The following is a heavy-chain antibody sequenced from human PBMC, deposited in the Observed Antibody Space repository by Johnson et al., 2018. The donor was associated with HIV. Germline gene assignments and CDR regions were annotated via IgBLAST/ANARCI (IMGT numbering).Heavy chain of an antibody. D-gene: IGHD3-16*01. V-gene: IGHV3-33*01. J-gene: IGHJ3*02. CDR2: IWYDGTNK. CDR3: ARDPGWGAFDI. Sequence: QVQLVESGGGVVQPGRSLRLSCAASGFTFRSYGMHWVRQAPGKGLEWVAVIWYDGTNKYYADSVKGRFTISRDNSKNTLYLQMNSLRAEDTAIYYCARDPGWGAFDIWGQGTVVTVSS. CDR1: GFTFRSYG.